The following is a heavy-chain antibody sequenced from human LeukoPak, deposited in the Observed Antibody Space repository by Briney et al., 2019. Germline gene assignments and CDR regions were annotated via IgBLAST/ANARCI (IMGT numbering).Heavy chain of an antibody. D-gene: IGHD6-6*01. CDR2: ISYDGSNK. CDR3: ARDHQVSYFDY. Sequence: PGGSLRLSCAASGFTFNSYGMHWVRQAPGKGLEWVAVISYDGSNKYYADSVKGRFTISRDNSKNTLYLQMNSLRAEDTAVYYCARDHQVSYFDYWGQGTLVTVSS. V-gene: IGHV3-30*03. J-gene: IGHJ4*02. CDR1: GFTFNSYG.